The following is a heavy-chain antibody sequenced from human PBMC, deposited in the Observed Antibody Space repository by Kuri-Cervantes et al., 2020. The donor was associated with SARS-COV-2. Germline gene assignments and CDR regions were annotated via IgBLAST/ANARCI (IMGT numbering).Heavy chain of an antibody. D-gene: IGHD2-15*01. CDR3: ARDGVSLKGYYYYYMDV. V-gene: IGHV3-21*01. CDR1: GFTFSSYS. Sequence: LSLPCAASGFTFSSYSMNWVRQAPGKGLEWVSSISSSSSYIYYADSVKGRFTISRDNAKNSLYLQMNSLRAEDTAVYYCARDGVSLKGYYYYYMDVWGKGTTVTVSS. J-gene: IGHJ6*03. CDR2: ISSSSSYI.